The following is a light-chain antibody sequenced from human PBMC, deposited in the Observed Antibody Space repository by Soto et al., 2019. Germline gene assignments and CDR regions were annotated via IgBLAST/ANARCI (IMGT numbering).Light chain of an antibody. CDR3: SSYASTSTLL. V-gene: IGLV2-14*01. CDR2: EVS. Sequence: QSALTQPASVSGSPEQSITISCTGTSNDVGGYNYVSWYQQHPGKAPKLMIFEVSNRPSGVSNRFSGSKSGNTASLTISGLQAEDEADYYCSSYASTSTLLFGGGTKLTVL. CDR1: SNDVGGYNY. J-gene: IGLJ3*02.